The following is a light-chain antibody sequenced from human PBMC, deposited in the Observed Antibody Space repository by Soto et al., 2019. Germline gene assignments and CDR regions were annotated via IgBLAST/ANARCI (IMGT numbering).Light chain of an antibody. CDR1: SSDVGGYNY. V-gene: IGLV2-14*01. Sequence: QSVLTQPASVSGSPGQSITLSCTGTSSDVGGYNYVSWYQQHPGKAPKLMIYEVSNRPSGVSNRFSGSKSGSTASLTISGLQAEDEADYYCSSYTSSSTVFGTGNKVTV. CDR2: EVS. J-gene: IGLJ1*01. CDR3: SSYTSSSTV.